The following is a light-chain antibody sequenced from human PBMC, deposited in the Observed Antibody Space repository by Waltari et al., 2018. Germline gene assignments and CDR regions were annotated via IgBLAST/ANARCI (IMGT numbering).Light chain of an antibody. J-gene: IGKJ4*01. V-gene: IGKV1-33*01. Sequence: DIQMTQSPSSVSASVGDRVTITFQASRHIRNSLNWYQQKPGKAPKLLRYDASILETGVPSRFSGSGSGTDFTFSISSLQPEDIATYYCQQYDNLPLTFGGGTKVEIK. CDR3: QQYDNLPLT. CDR1: RHIRNS. CDR2: DAS.